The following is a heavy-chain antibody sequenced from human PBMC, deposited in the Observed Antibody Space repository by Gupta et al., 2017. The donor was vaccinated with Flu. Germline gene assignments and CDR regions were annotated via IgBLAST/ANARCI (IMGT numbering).Heavy chain of an antibody. CDR1: GSRFSDYY. Sequence: QVQLEQSGAEVKKPGASVTVSCKASGSRFSDYYIPSVRQAPAPGPEWMGIITPSGGSTSYGKKFQGRVTMTRDTGKRTVDMELRRLKTEARAVYYCARETAEYDCWSGECDYWGQGTLVTVSS. V-gene: IGHV1-46*01. CDR2: ITPSGGST. CDR3: ARETAEYDCWSGECDY. J-gene: IGHJ4*02. D-gene: IGHD3-3*01.